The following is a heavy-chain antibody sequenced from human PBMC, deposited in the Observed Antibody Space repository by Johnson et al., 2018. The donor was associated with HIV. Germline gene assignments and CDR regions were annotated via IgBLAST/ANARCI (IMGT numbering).Heavy chain of an antibody. V-gene: IGHV3-53*01. D-gene: IGHD4-17*01. CDR2: IYSGGST. Sequence: VQLVESGGGLIQPGGSLRLSCAASGFTVSSNYMSWVRQAPRKGLEWVSLIYSGGSTYYADSVKGRFTISRDNSKNTLYLQMKSLRAEDTAVYYCARVPDYGDYGDAFDIWGQGTMVTVSS. CDR3: ARVPDYGDYGDAFDI. J-gene: IGHJ3*02. CDR1: GFTVSSNY.